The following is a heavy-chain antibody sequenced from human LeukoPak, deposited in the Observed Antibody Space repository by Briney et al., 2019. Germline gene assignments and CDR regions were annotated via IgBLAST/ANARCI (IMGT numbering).Heavy chain of an antibody. CDR2: INPNSSGT. Sequence: ASVKVSCKASGYTFTGYYMHWVRQAPGQGLEWMGWINPNSSGTNYAQKFQGRVTMTRDTSISTAYMELSRLRSDDTAVYYCATYGWDYYYMDVWGKGTTVTVSS. J-gene: IGHJ6*03. CDR1: GYTFTGYY. CDR3: ATYGWDYYYMDV. D-gene: IGHD2-8*02. V-gene: IGHV1-2*02.